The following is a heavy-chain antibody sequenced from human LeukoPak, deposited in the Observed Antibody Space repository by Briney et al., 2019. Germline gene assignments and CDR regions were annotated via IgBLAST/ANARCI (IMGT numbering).Heavy chain of an antibody. CDR1: GFTFSSYG. Sequence: GGSLRLSCAASGFTFSSYGMHWVRQAPGKGLEWVALISNDGSHKYYADPVKGRFTISRDNSKNTLYLQMNSLRAEDTAVYYCANENYYGSGSYPDYWGQGTLVTVSS. CDR2: ISNDGSHK. CDR3: ANENYYGSGSYPDY. V-gene: IGHV3-30*18. J-gene: IGHJ4*02. D-gene: IGHD3-10*01.